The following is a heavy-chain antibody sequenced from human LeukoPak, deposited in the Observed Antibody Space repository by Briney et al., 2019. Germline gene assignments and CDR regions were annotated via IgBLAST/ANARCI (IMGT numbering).Heavy chain of an antibody. CDR3: ARGRYYYDSRGYYKQYYFDY. J-gene: IGHJ4*02. CDR1: GGSIRRGGYY. D-gene: IGHD3-22*01. CDR2: IYHSGST. V-gene: IGHV4-31*03. Sequence: SQTLSLTCTFSGGSIRRGGYYWTWIRQHPGKGLEWIGYIYHSGSTYHNPSLKSRVTLSVDTSRSQFALNLSSVTAADTAVYYCARGRYYYDSRGYYKQYYFDYWGQGTLVTVSS.